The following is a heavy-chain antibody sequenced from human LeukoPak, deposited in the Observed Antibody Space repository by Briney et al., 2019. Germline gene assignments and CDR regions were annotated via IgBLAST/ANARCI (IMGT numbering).Heavy chain of an antibody. CDR2: IYSDGST. CDR1: GFTVSSNY. D-gene: IGHD3-22*01. CDR3: ARLPIVVITSGGY. Sequence: PGGSLRLSCAASGFTVSSNYMTWVRQAPGEGLEWLSVIYSDGSTYYADSVKGRFTILRDNSKNTLYLQMNSLRAEDTAVYYCARLPIVVITSGGYWGRGTLVTVSS. J-gene: IGHJ4*02. V-gene: IGHV3-53*01.